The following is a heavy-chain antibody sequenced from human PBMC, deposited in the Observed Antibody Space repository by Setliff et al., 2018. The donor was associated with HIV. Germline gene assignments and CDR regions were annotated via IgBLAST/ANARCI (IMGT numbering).Heavy chain of an antibody. D-gene: IGHD3-10*01. CDR3: ATDRTQTGISLVRGRLTDPARYPLDY. J-gene: IGHJ4*02. CDR2: INVYNGDT. CDR1: DYPFSNFG. Sequence: ASVKVSCKASDYPFSNFGISWVRQAPGQGLEWMAWINVYNGDTNFAQKFQGRVTMSKDPSTGTAYMELSSLTSDDTAVYYCATDRTQTGISLVRGRLTDPARYPLDYWGQGTLVTVSS. V-gene: IGHV1-18*01.